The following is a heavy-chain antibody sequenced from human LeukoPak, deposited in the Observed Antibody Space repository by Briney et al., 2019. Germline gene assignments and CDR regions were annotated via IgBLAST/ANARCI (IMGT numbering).Heavy chain of an antibody. CDR1: GFTFSSYG. CDR3: ARERGGPYCSSTSCYWGTFDS. Sequence: GGSLRLSCAASGFTFSSYGMRWVRQAPGKGLEWVANIKHDGSKKYYADSVKGRFTISRDNSKNTLYLQMNSLRAEDTAVYYCARERGGPYCSSTSCYWGTFDSWGQGTLVTASS. D-gene: IGHD2-2*01. J-gene: IGHJ4*02. V-gene: IGHV3-7*01. CDR2: IKHDGSKK.